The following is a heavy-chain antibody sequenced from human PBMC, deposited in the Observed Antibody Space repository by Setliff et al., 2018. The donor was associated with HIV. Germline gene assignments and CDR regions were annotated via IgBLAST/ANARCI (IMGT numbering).Heavy chain of an antibody. V-gene: IGHV3-23*01. CDR3: ARYGLDGVTIFSPLSGYMDV. CDR1: GFTFSSYA. CDR2: ISGSGANT. Sequence: VGSLRLSCVASGFTFSSYAMSWVRQAPGKGLEWVSLISGSGANTYYADSVKGRFTISRDNSNTRYLQVNSLKAEDTAVYYCARYGLDGVTIFSPLSGYMDVWGKGTTVTVSS. J-gene: IGHJ6*03. D-gene: IGHD3-10*01.